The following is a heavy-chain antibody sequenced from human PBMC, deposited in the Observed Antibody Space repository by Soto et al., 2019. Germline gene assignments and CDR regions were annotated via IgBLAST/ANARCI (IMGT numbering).Heavy chain of an antibody. J-gene: IGHJ6*02. CDR1: GASTGSGGYY. D-gene: IGHD2-2*01. Sequence: PSETLSLTCTVSGASTGSGGYYWSWIRQHPGKGLEWIGYIHYSGSTKSNPSLKSRVTISVDTSRNQVSLKLSSVTAADSAVYFCARARYQLLHPYYYGMDVWGQGTTVTVSS. CDR2: IHYSGST. V-gene: IGHV4-61*08. CDR3: ARARYQLLHPYYYGMDV.